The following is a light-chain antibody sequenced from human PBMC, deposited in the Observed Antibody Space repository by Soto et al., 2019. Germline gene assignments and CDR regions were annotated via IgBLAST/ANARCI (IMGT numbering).Light chain of an antibody. CDR3: QQYYSTLWT. J-gene: IGKJ1*01. V-gene: IGKV4-1*01. Sequence: DVLMTQSPDSLAVSLGERATINCKSSQSFLYSSNNKNYLAWYQQKPGQPPKLLIYWASTRESGVPDRFSGSGSGTDSTLTISSLQAEDVAVYYCQQYYSTLWTFGQGTKV. CDR1: QSFLYSSNNKNY. CDR2: WAS.